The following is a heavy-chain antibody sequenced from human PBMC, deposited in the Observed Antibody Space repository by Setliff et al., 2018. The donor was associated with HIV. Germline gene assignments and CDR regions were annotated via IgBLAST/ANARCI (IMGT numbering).Heavy chain of an antibody. J-gene: IGHJ4*02. CDR3: ASFFVTTVTNQDY. V-gene: IGHV4-59*12. CDR2: IDNSGNT. CDR1: GVSISAYF. D-gene: IGHD4-17*01. Sequence: SETLSLTCAVSGVSISAYFWSWIRQSPEKGLEWIGYIDNSGNTNYSPSLKSRITISRDTSKNQFSLKLNSVTAADTAMYYCASFFVTTVTNQDYWGQGTPGTVSS.